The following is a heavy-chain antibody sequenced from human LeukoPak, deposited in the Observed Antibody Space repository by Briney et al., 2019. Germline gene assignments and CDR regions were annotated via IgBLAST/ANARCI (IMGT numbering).Heavy chain of an antibody. V-gene: IGHV4-59*01. J-gene: IGHJ4*02. D-gene: IGHD6-19*01. CDR3: ARASSGWYWGLDFDY. CDR1: GGSISRYY. CDR2: IYCSGSA. Sequence: SETLSLTCTVSGGSISRYYWSWIRQFPGKGLEWIGYIYCSGSANYNPSLKSRVTISVDTSKNQFSLKLSSVTAADTAVYYCARASSGWYWGLDFDYWGQGTLVTVSS.